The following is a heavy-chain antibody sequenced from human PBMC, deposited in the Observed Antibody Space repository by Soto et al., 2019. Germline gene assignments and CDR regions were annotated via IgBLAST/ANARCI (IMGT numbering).Heavy chain of an antibody. D-gene: IGHD3-22*01. J-gene: IGHJ3*02. CDR2: IVVGSGNT. CDR1: GLPFRDSA. CDR3: AADVLTYDNGGYFCDGFDT. V-gene: IGHV1-58*01. Sequence: QKQLVQSGPEVKRPGTSVKVSCKTSGLPFRDSAVQWVRQRRGHRLEWIGWIVVGSGNTNYAQAFQGRVTISRDMTTDTVYMDMSSLSSEDSAVLFCAADVLTYDNGGYFCDGFDTWGQGTMVTVSS.